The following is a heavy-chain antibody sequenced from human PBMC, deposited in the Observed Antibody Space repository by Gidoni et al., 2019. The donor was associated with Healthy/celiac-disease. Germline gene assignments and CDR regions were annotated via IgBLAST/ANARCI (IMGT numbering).Heavy chain of an antibody. Sequence: EVQLVESGGGLVQPGGSLRLSCAASGFTFSSYWLHWVRQAPGKGLVWVSRINSDGSSTSYADSVKGRFTISRDNAKNTLYLQMNSLRAEDTAVYYCARLYDSSGYYYGDAFDIWGQGTMVTVSS. CDR2: INSDGSST. D-gene: IGHD3-22*01. CDR1: GFTFSSYW. J-gene: IGHJ3*02. V-gene: IGHV3-74*01. CDR3: ARLYDSSGYYYGDAFDI.